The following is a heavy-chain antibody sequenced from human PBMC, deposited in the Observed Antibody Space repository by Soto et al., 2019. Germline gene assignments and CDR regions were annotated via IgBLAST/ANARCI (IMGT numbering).Heavy chain of an antibody. J-gene: IGHJ5*02. D-gene: IGHD3-3*01. Sequence: SETLSLTCTVSGGSISSGDYYWSWIRQPPGKGLEWIGYIYYSGSTYYNPSLKSRVTISVDTSKNQFSLKLSSVTAADTAVYYCARGTLDTDYDFWSGSGTNWFDPWGQGTLVTVSS. CDR1: GGSISSGDYY. CDR2: IYYSGST. V-gene: IGHV4-30-4*01. CDR3: ARGTLDTDYDFWSGSGTNWFDP.